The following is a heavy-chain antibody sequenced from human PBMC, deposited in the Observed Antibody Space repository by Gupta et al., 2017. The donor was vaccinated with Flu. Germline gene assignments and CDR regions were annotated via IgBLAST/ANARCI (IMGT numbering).Heavy chain of an antibody. CDR1: GFTFDDYA. CDR2: ISWNSGSI. J-gene: IGHJ6*02. Sequence: EVQLVESGGGLVQPGRSLRLSCAASGFTFDDYAMHWVRQVPGKGLEWVSGISWNSGSIGYAESVKGRVTIARDNAKNSLYLQMNSLRAEDTAVYYCGKDVLGYYYGMDVWGQGTTVTVS. CDR3: GKDVLGYYYGMDV. V-gene: IGHV3-9*01.